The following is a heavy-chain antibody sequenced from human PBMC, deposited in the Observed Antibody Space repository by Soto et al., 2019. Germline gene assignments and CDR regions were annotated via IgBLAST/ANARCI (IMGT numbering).Heavy chain of an antibody. Sequence: QVQLQESGPGLVKPSQTLSLTCTVSGGSISSGGYYWSWTRQHPGKGLEWIGYIYNSGSTYYNPPPKSRVTISADTPKTKFSPQLTSATPADTAVYYRTRDPTPWGQGTLVTVS. CDR2: IYNSGST. CDR1: GGSISSGGYY. J-gene: IGHJ5*02. CDR3: TRDPTP. V-gene: IGHV4-31*03.